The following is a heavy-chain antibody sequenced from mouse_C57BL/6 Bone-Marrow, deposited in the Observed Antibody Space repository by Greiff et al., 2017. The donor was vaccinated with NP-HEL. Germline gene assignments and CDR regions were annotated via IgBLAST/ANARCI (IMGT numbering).Heavy chain of an antibody. CDR2: IWSGGST. CDR3: ARLPTGTGAWFAY. Sequence: VKLQESGPGLVQPSQSLSITCTVSGFSLTSYGVHWVRQSPGKGLEWLGVIWSGGSTDYNAAFISRLSISKDNSKSQVFFKMNSLQADDTAIYYCARLPTGTGAWFAYWGQGTLVTVSA. CDR1: GFSLTSYG. J-gene: IGHJ3*01. V-gene: IGHV2-2*01. D-gene: IGHD4-1*02.